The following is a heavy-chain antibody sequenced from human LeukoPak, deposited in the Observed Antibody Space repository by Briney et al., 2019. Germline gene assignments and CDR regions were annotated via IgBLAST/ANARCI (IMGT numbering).Heavy chain of an antibody. CDR2: INAGNGNT. CDR1: GYTFTSYA. J-gene: IGHJ4*02. D-gene: IGHD3-22*01. CDR3: ARSYYYDSSGYYSLGYFDY. V-gene: IGHV1-3*01. Sequence: ASVTVSCKASGYTFTSYAMHWVRQAPGQRLEWMGWINAGNGNTKYSQKFQGRVTITRDTSASTAYMELSSLRSEDTAVYYCARSYYYDSSGYYSLGYFDYWGQGTLVTVSS.